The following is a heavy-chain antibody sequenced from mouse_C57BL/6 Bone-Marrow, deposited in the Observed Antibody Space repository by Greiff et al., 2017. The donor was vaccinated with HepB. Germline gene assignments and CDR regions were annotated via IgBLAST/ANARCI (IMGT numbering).Heavy chain of an antibody. V-gene: IGHV1-15*01. CDR3: TYYGSSGMDY. J-gene: IGHJ4*01. CDR2: IDPETGGT. D-gene: IGHD1-1*01. Sequence: VKLQESGAELVRPGASVTLSCKASGYTFTDYEMHWVKQTPVHGLEWIGAIDPETGGTAYNQKFKGKAILTADKSSSTAYMELRSLTSEDSAVYYCTYYGSSGMDYWGQGTSVTVSS. CDR1: GYTFTDYE.